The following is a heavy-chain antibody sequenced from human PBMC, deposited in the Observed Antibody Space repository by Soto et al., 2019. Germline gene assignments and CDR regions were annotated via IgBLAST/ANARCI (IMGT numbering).Heavy chain of an antibody. CDR2: INHSGST. D-gene: IGHD3-10*01. CDR3: AREGWFEDYFDY. Sequence: SETLSLTCAVYGGSFSGYYWSWIRQPPGKGLEWIGEINHSGSTNYNPSLKSRVTISVDTSKNQFSLKLSSVTAADTAVYYCAREGWFEDYFDYWGQGTLVTVS. J-gene: IGHJ4*02. CDR1: GGSFSGYY. V-gene: IGHV4-34*01.